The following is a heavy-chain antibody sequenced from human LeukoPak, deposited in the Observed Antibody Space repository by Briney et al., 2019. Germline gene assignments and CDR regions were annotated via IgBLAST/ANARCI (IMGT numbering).Heavy chain of an antibody. CDR1: GFSFSSFP. V-gene: IGHV3-7*01. J-gene: IGHJ6*02. Sequence: GGSLRLSCEASGFSFSSFPMTWVRQAPGKGLEWLANIKQDGSEIYYVDSVKGRFTISRDNAKNSLYLQMNTLRVEDTAVYYCTRDLMDYDVSTGLHHYYMDVWGQGTTVTVSS. CDR3: TRDLMDYDVSTGLHHYYMDV. CDR2: IKQDGSEI. D-gene: IGHD3-9*01.